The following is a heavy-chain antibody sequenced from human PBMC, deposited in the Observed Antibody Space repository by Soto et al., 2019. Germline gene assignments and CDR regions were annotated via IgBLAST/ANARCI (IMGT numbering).Heavy chain of an antibody. V-gene: IGHV4-59*08. Sequence: SETLSLTCTVSGGSISSYYLSWIRQPPGKGLGWIGYIYYSGSTNYNPSLKSRVTISVDTSKNQFSLKLSSVTAADTAVYYCASSSEVVVVAAPYYYYYYMDVWGKGTTVTVSS. CDR2: IYYSGST. J-gene: IGHJ6*03. D-gene: IGHD2-15*01. CDR3: ASSSEVVVVAAPYYYYYYMDV. CDR1: GGSISSYY.